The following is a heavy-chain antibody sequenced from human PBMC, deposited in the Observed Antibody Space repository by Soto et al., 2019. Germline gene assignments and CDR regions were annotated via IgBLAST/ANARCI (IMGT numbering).Heavy chain of an antibody. V-gene: IGHV3-53*01. CDR1: GFTVSSNY. CDR2: IYSGGSS. CDR3: ASCSMITFGGVIVDDAFDM. Sequence: EVQLVESGGGLIQPGGSLRLSCAASGFTVSSNYMSWVRQTPGKGLEWGSIIYSGGSSYYADSVKGRFTISRDNSKNTLYLQMNSLRAEDTAVYYCASCSMITFGGVIVDDAFDMWGQGTMVSVSS. J-gene: IGHJ3*02. D-gene: IGHD3-16*02.